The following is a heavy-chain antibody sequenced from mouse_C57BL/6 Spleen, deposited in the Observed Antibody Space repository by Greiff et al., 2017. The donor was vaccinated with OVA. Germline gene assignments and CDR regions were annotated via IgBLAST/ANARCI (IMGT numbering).Heavy chain of an antibody. CDR1: GFSLSTSGMG. Sequence: QVTLKVCGPGILQSSQTLSLTCSFSGFSLSTSGMGVSWIRQPSGKGLEWLAHIYWDDDKRYNPSLKSRLTISKDTSRNQVFLKITSVDTADTATYYCARRAYDYDGAMDYWGQGTSVTVSS. D-gene: IGHD2-4*01. CDR2: IYWDDDK. CDR3: ARRAYDYDGAMDY. V-gene: IGHV8-12*01. J-gene: IGHJ4*01.